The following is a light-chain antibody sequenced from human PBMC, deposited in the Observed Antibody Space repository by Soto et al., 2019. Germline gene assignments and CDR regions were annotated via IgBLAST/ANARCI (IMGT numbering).Light chain of an antibody. Sequence: QAVVTQPPSASGTPGQGVAISCSGSGSNMGSNTVNWYQHLPGTAPKLLIYNDNQRPSGVPDRFFGSKSGTSASLAITGLQSEDEADYYCAAWDGSLNHILFGGGTKLTVL. J-gene: IGLJ2*01. CDR3: AAWDGSLNHIL. CDR1: GSNMGSNT. V-gene: IGLV1-44*01. CDR2: NDN.